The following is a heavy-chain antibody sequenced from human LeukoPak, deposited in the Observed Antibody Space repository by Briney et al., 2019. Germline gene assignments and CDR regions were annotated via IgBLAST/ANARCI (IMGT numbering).Heavy chain of an antibody. D-gene: IGHD5-12*01. CDR3: AKDGSGYNRVYYFDS. Sequence: GGSLRLSCAASGFTFSSYGMHWVRQAPGKGLEWVAVISYDGSNKYYADSVKGRFTISRDNSKNSLYLQMNSLRAEDAALYYCAKDGSGYNRVYYFDSWGQGTLVTVSS. V-gene: IGHV3-30*18. CDR1: GFTFSSYG. CDR2: ISYDGSNK. J-gene: IGHJ4*02.